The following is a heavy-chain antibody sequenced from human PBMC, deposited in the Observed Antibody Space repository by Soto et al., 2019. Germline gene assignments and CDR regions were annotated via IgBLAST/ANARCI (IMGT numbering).Heavy chain of an antibody. CDR3: ARDTTRCSSTSCYVSWFDP. V-gene: IGHV1-69*04. Sequence: GASVKFSCKTSGGTFTSFTISWVRQAPGQGLEWMGRVIPLVGIANYAQNFQCRVTITSDKSTSTALMELSSLRFEDTAVYYCARDTTRCSSTSCYVSWFDPWGQGTLVTVSS. CDR2: VIPLVGIA. CDR1: GGTFTSFT. D-gene: IGHD2-2*01. J-gene: IGHJ5*02.